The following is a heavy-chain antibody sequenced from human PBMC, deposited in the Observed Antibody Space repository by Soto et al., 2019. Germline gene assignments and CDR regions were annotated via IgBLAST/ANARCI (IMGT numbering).Heavy chain of an antibody. CDR1: GFTFSDYD. Sequence: PGGSLRLSCAASGFTFSDYDMSWIRQAPGKGLEWVSYISSSGSTIYYADSVKGRFTISRDNSKNSLYLQMNSLRAEDTAVYYCVWVGITGDVAVYGVFYYWGEEALVTVSS. CDR2: ISSSGSTI. D-gene: IGHD2-8*01. J-gene: IGHJ4*02. CDR3: VWVGITGDVAVYGVFYY. V-gene: IGHV3-11*01.